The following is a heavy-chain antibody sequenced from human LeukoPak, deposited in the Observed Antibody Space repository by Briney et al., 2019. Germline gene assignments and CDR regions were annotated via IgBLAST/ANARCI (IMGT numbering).Heavy chain of an antibody. CDR1: GFTFSSYA. J-gene: IGHJ3*02. Sequence: PGGSLRLSCAASGFTFSSYAMSWVRQAPGKGLEWVSAISGSGGSTYYADSVKGRFTICRDNSKNPLYLQMNRLTAEDTAVYYCAKDRDGGKGAFDIWGQGTMVTVSS. D-gene: IGHD4-23*01. CDR3: AKDRDGGKGAFDI. CDR2: ISGSGGST. V-gene: IGHV3-23*01.